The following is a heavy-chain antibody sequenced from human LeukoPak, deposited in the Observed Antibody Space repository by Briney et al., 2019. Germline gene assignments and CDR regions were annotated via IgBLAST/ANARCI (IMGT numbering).Heavy chain of an antibody. CDR2: IYAGDSDT. CDR1: GYSFTSYC. V-gene: IGHV5-51*01. Sequence: NHGESLKISCKGSGYSFTSYCIAWVRPMPGKGLEWMGIIYAGDSDTRYSPSFQGQVTISVDKSISTAYLQWSSLKASDTAMYYCARLQGCSNTACPPDYWGQGTLVTVSS. J-gene: IGHJ4*02. D-gene: IGHD2-2*01. CDR3: ARLQGCSNTACPPDY.